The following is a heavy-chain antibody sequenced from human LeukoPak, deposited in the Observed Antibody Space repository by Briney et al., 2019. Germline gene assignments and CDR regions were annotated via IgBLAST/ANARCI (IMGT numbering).Heavy chain of an antibody. CDR2: IYTSGST. CDR1: GGSISSGSYY. D-gene: IGHD6-13*01. CDR3: ARVGGYISSWYYLDN. J-gene: IGHJ4*02. Sequence: TSETLSLTCTVSGGSISSGSYYWSWIRQPAGKGLEWIGRIYTSGSTNYNPSLKSRVTISVDTSKNQFSLKLSSVTAADTAVYYCARVGGYISSWYYLDNWGQGTLVTVSS. V-gene: IGHV4-61*02.